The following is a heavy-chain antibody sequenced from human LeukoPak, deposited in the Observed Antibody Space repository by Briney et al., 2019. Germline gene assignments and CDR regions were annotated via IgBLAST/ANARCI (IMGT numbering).Heavy chain of an antibody. CDR2: ISGSGGDT. V-gene: IGHV3-23*01. CDR1: GFTFSNYA. CDR3: VQTLGGCGYSFGSY. Sequence: GGSLRLSCAASGFTFSNYAMSWVRQAPGKGLDWVSAISGSGGDTFYADSVKGRFTISRDNSQNTLYLQMNNPRAEDTAVFYCVQTLGGCGYSFGSYWGQGTLVTVSS. D-gene: IGHD5-18*01. J-gene: IGHJ4*02.